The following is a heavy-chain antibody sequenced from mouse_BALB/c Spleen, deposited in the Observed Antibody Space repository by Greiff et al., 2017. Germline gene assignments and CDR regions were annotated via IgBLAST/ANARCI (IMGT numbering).Heavy chain of an antibody. CDR1: GYSFTDYE. D-gene: IGHD2-3*01. CDR3: TRGGYCSSWFAY. J-gene: IGHJ3*01. CDR2: IVPETGGT. Sequence: QVQLKQSGAELVRPGASVTLSCKASGYSFTDYEMHWVKQTPVHGLEWIGAIVPETGGTAYNQKFKGKATLTADKSSSTAYMELSSLTTEDSAVYYCTRGGYCSSWFAYWGQGTLVTVSA. V-gene: IGHV1-15*01.